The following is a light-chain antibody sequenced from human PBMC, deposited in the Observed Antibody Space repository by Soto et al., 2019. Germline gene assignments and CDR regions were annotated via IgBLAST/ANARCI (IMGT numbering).Light chain of an antibody. Sequence: EIVLTQSPGTLSLSPGERATLSCRASQSVTSNYLAWYQQKPGQAPRLLIYAASSRATAIPDRFSGSGSGTDFTLTISRREPEDFAVYYCQQYGSSPQTFGQGTKLEIK. J-gene: IGKJ1*01. CDR1: QSVTSNY. CDR3: QQYGSSPQT. V-gene: IGKV3-20*01. CDR2: AAS.